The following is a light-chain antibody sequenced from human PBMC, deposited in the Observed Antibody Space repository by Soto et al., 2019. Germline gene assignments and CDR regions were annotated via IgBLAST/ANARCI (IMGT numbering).Light chain of an antibody. Sequence: DIQMTQSPSSLSASVGDRVTITCRASQSIERYLNWYQQKSGKAPKFLMYATSHLQSGVPSRFSGSGSGTEFTLTISGLQPEHFGSYYCQQTYTVPYTFGQGTKLEIE. J-gene: IGKJ2*01. CDR3: QQTYTVPYT. CDR2: ATS. V-gene: IGKV1-39*01. CDR1: QSIERY.